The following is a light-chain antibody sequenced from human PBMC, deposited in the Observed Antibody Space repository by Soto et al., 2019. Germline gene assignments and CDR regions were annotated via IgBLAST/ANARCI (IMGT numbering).Light chain of an antibody. J-gene: IGKJ1*01. Sequence: EIGLTQSPATLSLSPGERATLSCRASQSVSSSLAWYQQKPGQAPRLLLYDASNRATGIPARLSGSGSGTDCTLTISSLEPEDFAVYYCQQRSNWPPWTFGQGTKVEIK. V-gene: IGKV3-11*01. CDR3: QQRSNWPPWT. CDR1: QSVSSS. CDR2: DAS.